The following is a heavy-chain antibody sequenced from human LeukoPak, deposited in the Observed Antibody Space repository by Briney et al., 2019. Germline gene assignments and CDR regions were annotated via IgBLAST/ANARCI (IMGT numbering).Heavy chain of an antibody. CDR2: IKSDGSST. CDR3: TRDSRPYNYDSSGYYPWFDS. J-gene: IGHJ5*01. Sequence: GGSLRLSCAASGFTFSSYWMHWVRQAPGKGLVWVSRIKSDGSSTGYADSVKGRFTISRDNAKNTLYLQMNSLRAEDTAVYYCTRDSRPYNYDSSGYYPWFDSWGQGTLVTVSS. D-gene: IGHD3-22*01. CDR1: GFTFSSYW. V-gene: IGHV3-74*01.